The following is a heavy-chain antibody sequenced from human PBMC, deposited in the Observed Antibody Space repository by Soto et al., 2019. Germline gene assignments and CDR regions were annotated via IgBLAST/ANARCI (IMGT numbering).Heavy chain of an antibody. J-gene: IGHJ5*02. V-gene: IGHV4-28*03. CDR2: IYYSGST. Sequence: SETLSLTCAVPGYTIRSSNWWGWIRQPPGKGLEWIGYIYYSGSTNYSPSLKSRVTISVDTSKNQFSLKLSSVTAADTAVYYCARELFGRSVWFDPWGQGTLVTVSS. D-gene: IGHD3-10*01. CDR3: ARELFGRSVWFDP. CDR1: GYTIRSSNW.